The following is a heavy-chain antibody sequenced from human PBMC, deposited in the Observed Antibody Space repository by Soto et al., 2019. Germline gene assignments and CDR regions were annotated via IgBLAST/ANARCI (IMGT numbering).Heavy chain of an antibody. D-gene: IGHD3-10*01. J-gene: IGHJ5*02. CDR2: INTGDGNT. CDR1: GNTLTNYS. Sequence: ASVKVSCKASGNTLTNYSVHWVRQAPGHSLEWMGRINTGDGNTKSSQNFQGRVTFTRDTSISTAYMELSRLRSEDTAVYYCARDSGKLLWVGGYNWFDPWGQGTLV. CDR3: ARDSGKLLWVGGYNWFDP. V-gene: IGHV1-3*04.